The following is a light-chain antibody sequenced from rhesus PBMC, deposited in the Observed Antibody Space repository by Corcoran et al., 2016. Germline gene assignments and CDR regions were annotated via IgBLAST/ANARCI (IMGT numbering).Light chain of an antibody. Sequence: EIVMTQSPATQSLSPGERATLSCRASQSVSSYVAWYQQKPEQAPRHLSYGASSRATGIPDRFRGSGSGTDLTLTISSLEPEDFAVYYCQQYSNWLTFGGGTKVEIK. CDR3: QQYSNWLT. CDR1: QSVSSY. V-gene: IGKV3S9*01. J-gene: IGKJ4*01. CDR2: GAS.